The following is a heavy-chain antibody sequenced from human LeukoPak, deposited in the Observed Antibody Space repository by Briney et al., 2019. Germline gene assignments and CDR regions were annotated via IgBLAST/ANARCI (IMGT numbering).Heavy chain of an antibody. D-gene: IGHD3-10*02. J-gene: IGHJ4*02. CDR1: GFTFDDYA. CDR3: AKAQILKTMYYFDY. Sequence: TGGSLRLPCAASGFTFDDYAMHWVRHAPGKGLEWVSGISWNSGSIGYADSVKGRFTISRDNAKNSLYLQMNSLRAEDTALYYCAKAQILKTMYYFDYWGQGTLVTVSS. V-gene: IGHV3-9*01. CDR2: ISWNSGSI.